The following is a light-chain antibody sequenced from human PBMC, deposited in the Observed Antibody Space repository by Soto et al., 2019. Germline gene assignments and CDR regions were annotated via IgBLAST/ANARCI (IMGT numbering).Light chain of an antibody. CDR2: KAS. Sequence: DIQMTQFPSTLSASIGDRVTITCRASQTVSSWLAWYQQKPGKAPKLLIYKASTLETGVPSRFSGSGSGTDFTLTIRSPQPDDFATYYCQQYNRYSSYTFGQGTRLEIK. CDR3: QQYNRYSSYT. J-gene: IGKJ2*01. V-gene: IGKV1-5*03. CDR1: QTVSSW.